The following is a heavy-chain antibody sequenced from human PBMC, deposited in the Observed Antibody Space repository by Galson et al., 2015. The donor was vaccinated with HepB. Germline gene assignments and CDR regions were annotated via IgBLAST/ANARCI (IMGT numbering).Heavy chain of an antibody. CDR3: AKSAGGSNYYDSSGYYYAYYYYYGMDV. D-gene: IGHD3-22*01. Sequence: SLRLSCAASGFTFSSYGMHWVRQAPGKGLEWVAGISYDGSNKYYADSVKGRFTISRDNSKNTLYLQMNSLRAEDTAVYYCAKSAGGSNYYDSSGYYYAYYYYYGMDVWGQGTTVTVSS. J-gene: IGHJ6*02. CDR2: ISYDGSNK. CDR1: GFTFSSYG. V-gene: IGHV3-30*18.